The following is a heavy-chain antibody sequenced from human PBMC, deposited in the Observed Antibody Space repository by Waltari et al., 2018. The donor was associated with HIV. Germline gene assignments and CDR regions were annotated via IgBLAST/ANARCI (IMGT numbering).Heavy chain of an antibody. CDR1: GFSVATSGVG. Sequence: QITLKESGPTLVKPTQTLTLTCTFSGFSVATSGVGVGWIRQPPGKALEWLALIYWNDDKRYSPSLGIRLTISKDTSKNQVVLTMTNMDPVDTATYYCAHRRAGYSSGWYTRGFDYWGQGTLVTVSS. CDR3: AHRRAGYSSGWYTRGFDY. V-gene: IGHV2-5*01. CDR2: IYWNDDK. J-gene: IGHJ4*02. D-gene: IGHD6-13*01.